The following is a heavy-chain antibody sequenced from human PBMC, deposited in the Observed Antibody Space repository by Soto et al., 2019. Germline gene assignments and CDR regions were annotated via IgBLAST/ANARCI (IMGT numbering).Heavy chain of an antibody. CDR1: GGSFSGYY. Sequence: QVQLQQWGAGLLKPSETLSLTCAVYGGSFSGYYWSWIRQPPGKGLEWIGGINHSGSTNYNPSLKSRVTISVDTSKNQLSLKLSSVTAADTAVYYCARYYGGKVRDYWGQGTLVTVSS. CDR3: ARYYGGKVRDY. CDR2: INHSGST. J-gene: IGHJ4*02. V-gene: IGHV4-34*02. D-gene: IGHD4-17*01.